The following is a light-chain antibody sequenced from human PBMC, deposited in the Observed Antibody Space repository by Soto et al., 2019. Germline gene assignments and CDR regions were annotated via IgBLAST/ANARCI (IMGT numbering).Light chain of an antibody. Sequence: QSVLTQPPSASGTPGQRVTISCSGSSSNIGSNTVNWYQQLPGTAPKLLIYSNNQRPSGVPDRFSGSKSGTSASLAISGLQYEDEADYYCASWDDSLNGPVFGGGPKVTVL. CDR3: ASWDDSLNGPV. V-gene: IGLV1-44*01. CDR1: SSNIGSNT. CDR2: SNN. J-gene: IGLJ3*02.